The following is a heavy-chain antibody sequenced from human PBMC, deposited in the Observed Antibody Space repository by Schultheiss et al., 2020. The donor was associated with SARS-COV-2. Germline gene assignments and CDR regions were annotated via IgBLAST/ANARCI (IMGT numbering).Heavy chain of an antibody. CDR2: ISNNAFSI. V-gene: IGHV3-23*01. D-gene: IGHD6-13*01. Sequence: GGSLRLSCAASGFTFSNAWMSWVRQAPGKGLEWVSVISNNAFSIHYADSVKGRFTISRDKSTLYLQMNSLRAEDTAVYYCARETWTGYSSTWTRYFQHWGQGTLVTVSS. CDR3: ARETWTGYSSTWTRYFQH. CDR1: GFTFSNAW. J-gene: IGHJ1*01.